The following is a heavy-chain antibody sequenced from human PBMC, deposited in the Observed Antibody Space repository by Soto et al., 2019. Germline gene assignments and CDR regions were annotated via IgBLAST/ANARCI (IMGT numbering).Heavy chain of an antibody. CDR3: AREQTQVSGLSWFDP. CDR2: ISAYNGNT. V-gene: IGHV1-18*01. D-gene: IGHD3-10*01. Sequence: ASVKVSCKASGYTFTSYGISWVRQAPGQGLEWMGWISAYNGNTNNAQKLQGRDTTTTDTSTSTAYMELRSLGSDDTAVYYCAREQTQVSGLSWFDPWGQGTLVTVSS. J-gene: IGHJ5*02. CDR1: GYTFTSYG.